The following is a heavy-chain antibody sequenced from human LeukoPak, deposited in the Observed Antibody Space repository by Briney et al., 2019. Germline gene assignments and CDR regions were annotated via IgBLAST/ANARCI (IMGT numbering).Heavy chain of an antibody. CDR1: GFTFSSYA. V-gene: IGHV3-30-3*01. D-gene: IGHD6-13*01. CDR3: ARDGSSWYGMDV. CDR2: ISYDGSNK. J-gene: IGHJ6*02. Sequence: GGSLRLSCATSGFTFSSYAMHWVRQAPGKGLEWVAVISYDGSNKYYADSVKGRFTISRDNSKNTLYLQMNSLRAEGTAVYYCARDGSSWYGMDVWGQGTTVTVSS.